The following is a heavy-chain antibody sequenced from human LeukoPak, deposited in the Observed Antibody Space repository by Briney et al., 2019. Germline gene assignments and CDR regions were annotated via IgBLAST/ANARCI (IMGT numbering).Heavy chain of an antibody. CDR3: ARGLGGWWPEPFA. CDR2: INHSGST. V-gene: IGHV4-34*01. Sequence: PSETLSLTCAVYGGSFSGYYWSWIRQPPGKGLEWIGEINHSGSTNYNPSLKSRVTISVDTSKNQFSLKLSSVTAADTAVCYCARGLGGWWPEPFAWGQGTLVTVSS. D-gene: IGHD2-8*02. J-gene: IGHJ5*02. CDR1: GGSFSGYY.